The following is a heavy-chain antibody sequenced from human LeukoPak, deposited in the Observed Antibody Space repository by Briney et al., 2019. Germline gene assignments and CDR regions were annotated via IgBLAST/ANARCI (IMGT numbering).Heavy chain of an antibody. CDR3: ARREQLWLRRYFDY. Sequence: SETLSLTCAVYGGSFSGYYWSWIRQPPGKGLEWTGEINHSGSTNYNPSLKSRVTISVDTSKNQFSLKLSSVTAADTAVYYCARREQLWLRRYFDYWGQGTLVTVSS. D-gene: IGHD5-18*01. V-gene: IGHV4-34*01. CDR1: GGSFSGYY. CDR2: INHSGST. J-gene: IGHJ4*02.